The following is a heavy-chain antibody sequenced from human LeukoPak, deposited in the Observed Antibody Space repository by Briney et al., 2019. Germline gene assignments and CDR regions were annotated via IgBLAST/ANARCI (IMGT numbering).Heavy chain of an antibody. CDR3: AGGSPRALRYFDWHKNYYYDGMDV. V-gene: IGHV1-18*04. CDR2: ISAYNGNT. J-gene: IGHJ6*04. D-gene: IGHD3-9*01. CDR1: GYTFTSYG. Sequence: ASMKVTCKASGYTFTSYGISWLRHAPGQGLEWMGWISAYNGNTNYAQKLQGRVTMTTDTSTSTAYMELRSLRSDDTAVYYCAGGSPRALRYFDWHKNYYYDGMDVWGKGTTVTVSS.